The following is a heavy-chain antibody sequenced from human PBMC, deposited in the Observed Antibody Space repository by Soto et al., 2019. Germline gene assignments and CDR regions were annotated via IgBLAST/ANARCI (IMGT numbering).Heavy chain of an antibody. CDR1: GFTFSSYG. Sequence: QVLLVESGGGVVQPGRSLRLSCSASGFTFSSYGMHWVRQAPGKGLEWVALIWYDGSNKYYAESVKGRFTISRDNSKNTLYLQMSSLRVEDTAVYNCARDGLPGYGMDVWGQGTTVTVSS. D-gene: IGHD7-27*01. CDR3: ARDGLPGYGMDV. CDR2: IWYDGSNK. V-gene: IGHV3-33*01. J-gene: IGHJ6*02.